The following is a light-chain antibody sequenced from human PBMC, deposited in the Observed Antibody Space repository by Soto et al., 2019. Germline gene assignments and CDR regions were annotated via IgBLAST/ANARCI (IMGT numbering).Light chain of an antibody. CDR2: EVS. Sequence: QSVLTQPPSASGYPGQSVTISCTGTSSDVGGYDDVSWYQQHPGKAPKLTIYEVSKRPSGVPDRFSGSKSGITASLTVSGLPAEDEADYYCSSYAGRNIMVFGGGTKLTVL. CDR3: SSYAGRNIMV. V-gene: IGLV2-8*01. CDR1: SSDVGGYDD. J-gene: IGLJ2*01.